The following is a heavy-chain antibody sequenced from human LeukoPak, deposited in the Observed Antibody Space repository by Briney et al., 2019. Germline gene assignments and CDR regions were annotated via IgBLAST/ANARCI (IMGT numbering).Heavy chain of an antibody. D-gene: IGHD6-13*01. V-gene: IGHV1-8*01. CDR2: MNPNSGNT. CDR1: RYTFTSYD. J-gene: IGHJ4*02. Sequence: ASVKVSCKASRYTFTSYDINWVRQATGQGLEWMGWMNPNSGNTGYAQKFQGRVTMTRNTSISTAYMELSSLRSEDTAVYYCARELAAAAHYYFDYWGQGTLVTVSS. CDR3: ARELAAAAHYYFDY.